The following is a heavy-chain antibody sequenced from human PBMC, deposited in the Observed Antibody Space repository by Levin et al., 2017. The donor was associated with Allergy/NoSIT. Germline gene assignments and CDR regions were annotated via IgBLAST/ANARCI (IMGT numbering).Heavy chain of an antibody. V-gene: IGHV3-23*01. CDR1: GFTFSSYA. J-gene: IGHJ4*02. D-gene: IGHD2-2*01. CDR3: AKWDLIVVVPAAIDY. Sequence: GESLKISCAASGFTFSSYAMSWVRQAPGKGLEWVSAISGSGGSTYYADSVKGRFTISRDNSKNTLYLQMNSLRAEDTAVYYCAKWDLIVVVPAAIDYWGQGTLVTVSS. CDR2: ISGSGGST.